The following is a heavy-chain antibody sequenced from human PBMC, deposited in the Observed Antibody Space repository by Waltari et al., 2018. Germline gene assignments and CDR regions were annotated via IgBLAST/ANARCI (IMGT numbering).Heavy chain of an antibody. D-gene: IGHD6-13*01. CDR1: GFTLGNYG. Sequence: QVHVVESGVGVVQPGGSLSLSCAASGFTLGNYGLHGVRQAQGKGLEWVAVIQYDGSIKNYADSVKGRFTISRENSKNTLYLEMKSLRAEDTAVYYCAREYSRICFHALDGWGQGTAVTVSS. J-gene: IGHJ6*02. CDR3: AREYSRICFHALDG. V-gene: IGHV3-33*05. CDR2: IQYDGSIK.